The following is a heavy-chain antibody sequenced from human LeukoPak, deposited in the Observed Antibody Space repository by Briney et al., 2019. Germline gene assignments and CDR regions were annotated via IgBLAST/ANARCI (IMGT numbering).Heavy chain of an antibody. D-gene: IGHD3-10*01. J-gene: IGHJ4*02. CDR1: GFTFSSYS. CDR2: ISSSSSYI. CDR3: VRDVTMVRGVSL. Sequence: GGSLRLSCAASGFTFSSYSMNWVRQAPGKGLEWVSSISSSSSYIYYADSVKGRFTISRDNAKNSLYLQMNSLRAEDTAVYYCVRDVTMVRGVSLWGQGTLVTVSS. V-gene: IGHV3-21*01.